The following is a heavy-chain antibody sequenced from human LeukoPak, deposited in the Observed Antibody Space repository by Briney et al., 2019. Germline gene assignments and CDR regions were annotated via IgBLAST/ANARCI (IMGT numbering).Heavy chain of an antibody. D-gene: IGHD6-13*01. V-gene: IGHV4-59*01. J-gene: IGHJ3*02. CDR1: GGSISSYY. CDR2: IYYSGST. Sequence: PSETLSLTCTVSGGSISSYYWSWIRQPPGKGLEWIGYIYYSGSTNYNPSLKSRVTISVDTSKNQFSLKLSSVTAADTAVYYCARALTYGSSSVSAFDIWGQGTMVTVSS. CDR3: ARALTYGSSSVSAFDI.